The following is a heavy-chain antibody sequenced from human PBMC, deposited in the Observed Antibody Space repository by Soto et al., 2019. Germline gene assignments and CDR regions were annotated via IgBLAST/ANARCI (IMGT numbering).Heavy chain of an antibody. Sequence: LRLSCAASGFTFSSYAMSWVRQAPGKGLEWVSAISGSGGSTYYADSVKGRFTISRDNSKNTLYLQMNSLRAEDTAVYYCAKGRGHKTIAARPYYFDYWGQGTLVTVSS. CDR1: GFTFSSYA. J-gene: IGHJ4*02. CDR3: AKGRGHKTIAARPYYFDY. D-gene: IGHD6-6*01. V-gene: IGHV3-23*01. CDR2: ISGSGGST.